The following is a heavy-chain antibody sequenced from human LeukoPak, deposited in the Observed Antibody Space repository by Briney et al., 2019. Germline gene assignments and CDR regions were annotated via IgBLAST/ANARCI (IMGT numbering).Heavy chain of an antibody. CDR3: ARDRGATTITPYSY. V-gene: IGHV1-69*13. Sequence: WASVKVSFKASGGTFSSYAISWVRQAPGQGLEWMGGIIPIFGTANYAQKFQGRVTITADESTSTAYMELSSLRSEDTAVYYCARDRGATTITPYSYWGQGTLVTVSS. CDR1: GGTFSSYA. CDR2: IIPIFGTA. D-gene: IGHD1-26*01. J-gene: IGHJ4*02.